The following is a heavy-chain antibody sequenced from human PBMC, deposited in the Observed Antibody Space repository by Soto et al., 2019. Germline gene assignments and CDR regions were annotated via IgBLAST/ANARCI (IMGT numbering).Heavy chain of an antibody. J-gene: IGHJ4*02. CDR3: ARKSSTANFEG. CDR2: IRAFSGRK. V-gene: IGHV1-18*01. CDR1: GFNFFNYG. Sequence: QVQLVQSGAEVKKPGASVKVSCKTSGFNFFNYGYTWVRQVPGQGLEWVGCIRAFSGRKDYAPKFQGRVTLTADTSTSTAYMELGSLTSDDTAVYYCARKSSTANFEGWGQGTLVTVSS. D-gene: IGHD1-26*01.